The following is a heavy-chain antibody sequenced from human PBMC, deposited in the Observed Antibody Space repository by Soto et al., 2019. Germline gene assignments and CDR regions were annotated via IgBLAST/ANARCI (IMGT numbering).Heavy chain of an antibody. V-gene: IGHV3-48*03. D-gene: IGHD6-6*01. CDR2: ISSSGSTI. CDR1: GFTFSSYE. CDR3: ARRKVSSSSRAFDI. Sequence: GGSLRLSCAASGFTFSSYEMNWVRQAPGKGLEWVSYISSSGSTIYYADSVKGRFTISRDNAKNSLYLQMNSLRAEDTAVYYCARRKVSSSSRAFDIWGQGTMVTVSS. J-gene: IGHJ3*02.